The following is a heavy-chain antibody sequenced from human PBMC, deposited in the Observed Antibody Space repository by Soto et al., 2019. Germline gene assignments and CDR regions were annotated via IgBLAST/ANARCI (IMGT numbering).Heavy chain of an antibody. D-gene: IGHD6-19*01. CDR3: AREGIAVAGYYFDY. CDR2: ISSSSSYI. CDR1: GFTSSSYS. Sequence: EVQLVESGGGLVKPGGSLRLSCAASGFTSSSYSMNWVRQAPGKGLEWVSSISSSSSYIYYADSVKGRFTISRDNAKNSLYLQMNSLRAEDTAVYYCAREGIAVAGYYFDYWGQGTLVTVSS. J-gene: IGHJ4*02. V-gene: IGHV3-21*01.